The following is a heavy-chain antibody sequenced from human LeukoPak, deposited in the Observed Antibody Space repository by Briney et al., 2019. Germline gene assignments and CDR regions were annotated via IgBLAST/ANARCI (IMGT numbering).Heavy chain of an antibody. CDR2: VSGGGRTT. J-gene: IGHJ4*02. V-gene: IGHV3-23*01. CDR1: GFTFSRYA. Sequence: GGSLRLSCTVSGFTFSRYAMTWVRQAPGKGLEWVSAVSGGGRTTFYADSVKGRFIISRDDSKNTLFLQMNSLRAEDTAVYYCAKGGIALVRGSFDYWGQGTLVTVSS. D-gene: IGHD3-10*01. CDR3: AKGGIALVRGSFDY.